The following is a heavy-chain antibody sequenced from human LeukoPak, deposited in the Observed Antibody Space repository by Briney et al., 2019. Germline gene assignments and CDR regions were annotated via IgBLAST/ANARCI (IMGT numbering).Heavy chain of an antibody. CDR2: FDPEDGEA. Sequence: ASVKVSCKVSGYTLTELSMHWVRQAPGKGLEWMGGFDPEDGEAIYAQKFQGRVTMTGDTSTDTAYMELSSLRSEDTAVYYCARVSGRISEVSYYFDYWGQGTLVTVSS. D-gene: IGHD1-14*01. CDR1: GYTLTELS. V-gene: IGHV1-24*01. CDR3: ARVSGRISEVSYYFDY. J-gene: IGHJ4*02.